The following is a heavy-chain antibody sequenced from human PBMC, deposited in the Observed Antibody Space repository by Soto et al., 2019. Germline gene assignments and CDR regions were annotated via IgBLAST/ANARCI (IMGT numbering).Heavy chain of an antibody. Sequence: LRLSCAVSGFTVSNTYMSWVRQAPGKGLEWVAVIYRGVSTHYADSVKGRFTISRDDSKNTIYLQMNSLRAEDTAVYYCARDRSDSSRADSFDVWGQGTMVTVSS. D-gene: IGHD6-25*01. V-gene: IGHV3-53*01. J-gene: IGHJ3*01. CDR1: GFTVSNTY. CDR3: ARDRSDSSRADSFDV. CDR2: IYRGVST.